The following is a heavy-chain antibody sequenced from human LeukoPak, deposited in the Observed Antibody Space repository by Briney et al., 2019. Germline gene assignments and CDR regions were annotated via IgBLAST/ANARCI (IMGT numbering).Heavy chain of an antibody. D-gene: IGHD3-22*01. V-gene: IGHV3-33*08. J-gene: IGHJ3*02. CDR1: GFTFSSYG. Sequence: QPGRSLRLSCAASGFTFSSYGMHWVRQAPGKGLEWVAVIWYDGSNKYYADSVKGRFTISRDNSKNTLYLQMNSLRAEDTAVYYCARSTYYYDSREWLGDAFDIWGQGTMVTVSS. CDR3: ARSTYYYDSREWLGDAFDI. CDR2: IWYDGSNK.